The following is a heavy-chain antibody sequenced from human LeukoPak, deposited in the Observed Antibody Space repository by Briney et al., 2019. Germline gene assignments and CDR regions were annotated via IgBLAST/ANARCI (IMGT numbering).Heavy chain of an antibody. V-gene: IGHV4-31*03. Sequence: PSETLSLTCTVSGGSISSGGYYWSWIRQHPGTGLEWIGYIYYSGSTYYNPSLKSRVTISVDTSKNQFSLKLSSVTAADTAVYYCARGETYYYDSSGYFPRWWGQGTLVTVSS. D-gene: IGHD3-22*01. J-gene: IGHJ4*02. CDR2: IYYSGST. CDR1: GGSISSGGYY. CDR3: ARGETYYYDSSGYFPRW.